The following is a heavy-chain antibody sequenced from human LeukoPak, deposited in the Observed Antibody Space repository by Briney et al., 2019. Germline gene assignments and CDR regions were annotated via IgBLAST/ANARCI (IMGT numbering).Heavy chain of an antibody. Sequence: SETLSLTCAVSGGSISSGGYSWSWIRQPPGKGLEWIGYIYHSGSTYYNPSLKSRVTISVDRSKNQFSLKLGSVTAADTAVYYCARAGDGYNLDYWGQGTLVTVSS. CDR1: GGSISSGGYS. CDR2: IYHSGST. V-gene: IGHV4-30-2*01. J-gene: IGHJ4*02. CDR3: ARAGDGYNLDY. D-gene: IGHD5-24*01.